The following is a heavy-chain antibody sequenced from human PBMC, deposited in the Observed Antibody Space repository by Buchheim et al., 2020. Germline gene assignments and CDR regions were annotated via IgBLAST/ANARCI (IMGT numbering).Heavy chain of an antibody. J-gene: IGHJ4*02. V-gene: IGHV1-3*04. CDR1: GYTFTTYD. CDR3: AISRGWWALDY. CDR2: INTGNGNP. Sequence: QVQVVQSGAEVKKPGASVKVSCKASGYTFTTYDLHWVYQAPGQRLEYLGWINTGNGNPEFSQKFRGRVTITRDTSASTAYTELNNLRSEDTGVYYCAISRGWWALDYWGQGTL. D-gene: IGHD6-19*01.